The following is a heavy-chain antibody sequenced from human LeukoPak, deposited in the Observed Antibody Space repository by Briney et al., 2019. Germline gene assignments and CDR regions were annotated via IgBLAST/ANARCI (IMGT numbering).Heavy chain of an antibody. CDR3: AGSYGGGWD. Sequence: GGSLRLSCAASGFTFRSYWMSWVRQAPGKGLEWVGRSRNKAFSYTTAYGASVKGRFTISRDDSKNSLYLEMSSLKTEDTAVYYCAGSYGGGWDWGQGTLVTVSS. J-gene: IGHJ4*02. CDR1: GFTFRSYW. CDR2: SRNKAFSYTT. V-gene: IGHV3-72*01. D-gene: IGHD2-15*01.